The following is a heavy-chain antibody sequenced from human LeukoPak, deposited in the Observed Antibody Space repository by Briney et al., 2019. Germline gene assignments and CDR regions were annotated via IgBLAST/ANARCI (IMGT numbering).Heavy chain of an antibody. D-gene: IGHD6-13*01. J-gene: IGHJ4*02. Sequence: GGSLRLSCAASGFPFSSYSMTWVRQAPGKGLEWVANIKPDGTTKFYVDSVKGRFAISRDNALNSLYLQMNSLRAEDTAIYYCARSIPYGTTWYGRSDYWGQGTLVTVSS. CDR1: GFPFSSYS. V-gene: IGHV3-7*03. CDR2: IKPDGTTK. CDR3: ARSIPYGTTWYGRSDY.